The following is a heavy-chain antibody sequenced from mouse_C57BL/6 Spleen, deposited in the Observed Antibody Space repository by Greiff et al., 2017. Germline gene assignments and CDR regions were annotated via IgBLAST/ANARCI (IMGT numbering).Heavy chain of an antibody. D-gene: IGHD2-4*01. J-gene: IGHJ3*01. V-gene: IGHV1-4*01. CDR1: GYTFTSYT. Sequence: QVQLQQSGAELARPGASVTMSCKASGYTFTSYTMHWVKQRPGQGLEWIGYINPSSGYTKYNQKLKDKATLTADKSSSTAYMQLSSLTSEDSAVYYCARSTMITEAWFAYWGQGTLVTVSA. CDR3: ARSTMITEAWFAY. CDR2: INPSSGYT.